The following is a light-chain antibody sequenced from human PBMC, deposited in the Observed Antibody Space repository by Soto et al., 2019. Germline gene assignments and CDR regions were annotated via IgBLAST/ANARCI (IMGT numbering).Light chain of an antibody. Sequence: IVLTQSPVPLSLSPGERATLSCRASQSVSGSYLAWYQQKPGQAPRLLIYGASSRATGIPARFSGSGSGTEFTLTISSLQSEDFAVYYCQQYNKWPRTFGQGTKVDIK. V-gene: IGKV3D-15*01. CDR1: QSVSGSY. J-gene: IGKJ1*01. CDR3: QQYNKWPRT. CDR2: GAS.